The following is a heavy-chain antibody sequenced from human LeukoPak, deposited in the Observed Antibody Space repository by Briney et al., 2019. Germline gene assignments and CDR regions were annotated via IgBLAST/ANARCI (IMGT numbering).Heavy chain of an antibody. CDR1: GYSFTSYW. Sequence: GESLKISCKGSGYSFTSYWIGWVRQMPGKGLEWMGIIYPGDSDTRYSPSFQDQVTISADKSISTAYLQWSSLKASDTAMYYCARLSQYYYGSGSYYKKEKPTPLNFDYWGQGTLVTVSS. D-gene: IGHD3-10*01. J-gene: IGHJ4*02. CDR3: ARLSQYYYGSGSYYKKEKPTPLNFDY. V-gene: IGHV5-51*01. CDR2: IYPGDSDT.